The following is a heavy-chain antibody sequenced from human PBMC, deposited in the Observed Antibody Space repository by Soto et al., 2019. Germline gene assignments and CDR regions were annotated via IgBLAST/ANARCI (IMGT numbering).Heavy chain of an antibody. V-gene: IGHV3-74*01. D-gene: IGHD5-12*01. J-gene: IGHJ4*02. Sequence: EVQLVESGGALVQPGGSLRLSCAASGFTFSTYWMHWVRQAPGKGLVWVSRMNSDGSSTSYGDSVKGRFTISRDNAKNTLYLQMKSLRVEDPAVDYGGRGRVAMDDWGQGTLGTVST. CDR1: GFTFSTYW. CDR3: GRGRVAMDD. CDR2: MNSDGSST.